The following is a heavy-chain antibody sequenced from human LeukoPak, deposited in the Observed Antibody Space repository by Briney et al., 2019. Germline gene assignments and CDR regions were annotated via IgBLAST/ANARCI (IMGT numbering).Heavy chain of an antibody. CDR3: ATLDLVGATN. V-gene: IGHV1-69*05. Sequence: GASVKVSCKASGGTFSSYAISWVRQAPGQGLEWMGRIIPIFGTANYAQKFQGRVTITTDESTSTAYMELSSLRSEDTAVYYCATLDLVGATNWGQGTLVTVSS. CDR2: IIPIFGTA. CDR1: GGTFSSYA. D-gene: IGHD1-26*01. J-gene: IGHJ4*02.